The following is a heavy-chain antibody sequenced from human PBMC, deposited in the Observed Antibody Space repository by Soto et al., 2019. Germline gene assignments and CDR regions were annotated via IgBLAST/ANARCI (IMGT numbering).Heavy chain of an antibody. D-gene: IGHD3-10*01. CDR1: GYNFTSYG. CDR2: ISPHNDRT. J-gene: IGHJ4*02. Sequence: GASVKVSCKASGYNFTSYGISWVRQAPGQGLEWMGWISPHNDRTKYARRFQDRVTMTTETPTSTVYMELRSLRSDDTAVYYCARWDGSGSLVDYWGPGTLVTVYS. V-gene: IGHV1-18*01. CDR3: ARWDGSGSLVDY.